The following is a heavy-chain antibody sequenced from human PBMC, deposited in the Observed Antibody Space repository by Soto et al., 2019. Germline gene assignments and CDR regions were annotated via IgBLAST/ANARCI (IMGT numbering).Heavy chain of an antibody. J-gene: IGHJ5*02. CDR3: AEDPGTNYDILPGYSPPFDP. CDR1: GFTFSDYY. D-gene: IGHD3-9*01. V-gene: IGHV3-11*01. CDR2: ISSSGSTI. Sequence: GGSLRLSCAASGFTFSDYYMSWIRQAPGKGLEWVSYISSSGSTIYYADSVKGGFTISRDNAKNSLYLQLNNLRAEDTAWYYWAEDPGTNYDILPGYSPPFDPWGQGTLVTVSS.